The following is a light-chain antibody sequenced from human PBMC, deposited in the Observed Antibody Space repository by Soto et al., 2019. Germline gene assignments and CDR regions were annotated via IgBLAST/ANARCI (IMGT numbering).Light chain of an antibody. CDR1: NSNIGAGYD. V-gene: IGLV1-40*01. J-gene: IGLJ2*01. Sequence: QSVLTQPPSVSGAPGQRVTISCTGSNSNIGAGYDVHWYQQLPGTAPKLLIYGNSNRPSWVPDRFSGSKSGTSASLAITGLQAADEADYYCQSYDTSLSGFVVFGGGTKLTVL. CDR3: QSYDTSLSGFVV. CDR2: GNS.